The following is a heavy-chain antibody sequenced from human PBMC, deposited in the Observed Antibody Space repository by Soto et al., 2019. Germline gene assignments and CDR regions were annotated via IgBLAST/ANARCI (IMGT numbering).Heavy chain of an antibody. V-gene: IGHV6-1*01. CDR3: ARAVGKNWFDP. CDR2: TYYRSKWYN. CDR1: GDIVSINSAV. Sequence: QTXSPTCAISGDIVSINSAVCNWIRQSPSRGLEWLGRTYYRSKWYNDYAVSVKSRMTVNPDTSKNQFSLQLNSVTPEDTAVYYCARAVGKNWFDPWGQGTLVTVSS. J-gene: IGHJ5*02.